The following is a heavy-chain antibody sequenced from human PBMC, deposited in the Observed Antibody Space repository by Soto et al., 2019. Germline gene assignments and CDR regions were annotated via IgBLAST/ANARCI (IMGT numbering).Heavy chain of an antibody. CDR1: GYSFTSYW. CDR3: ATPGGRDFNAFDV. J-gene: IGHJ3*01. D-gene: IGHD2-21*02. V-gene: IGHV5-10-1*01. CDR2: IDPSDSYT. Sequence: GESLKISCKGSGYSFTSYWISWVRQMPGKGLEWMGRIDPSDSYTNYSPSFQGHVTISADKSISTAYLQWSSLKASDTAIYYCATPGGRDFNAFDVWGQGTMVTVSS.